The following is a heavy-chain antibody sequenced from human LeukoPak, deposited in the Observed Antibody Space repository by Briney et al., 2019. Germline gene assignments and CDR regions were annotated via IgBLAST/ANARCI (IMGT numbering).Heavy chain of an antibody. J-gene: IGHJ6*02. Sequence: SVKVSCKASGFTFTSSAMQWLRQARGQRLEWIGWIVVGSGNTNYAQKFQERVTITRDMSTSTAYMELSSLRSEDTAVYYCAAPVPAATPRQDYYYYGMDVWGQGTTVTVSS. V-gene: IGHV1-58*02. CDR2: IVVGSGNT. D-gene: IGHD2-2*01. CDR1: GFTFTSSA. CDR3: AAPVPAATPRQDYYYYGMDV.